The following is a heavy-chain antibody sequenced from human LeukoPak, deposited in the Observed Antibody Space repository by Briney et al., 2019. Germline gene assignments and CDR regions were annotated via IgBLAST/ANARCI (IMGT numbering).Heavy chain of an antibody. Sequence: GGSLRLSCAASGFTFDDYAMHWVRQAPGKGLEWVSGISWNSGSIGYADSVKGRFTISRDNAKNSLYLQMNSLRAEDTAVYYCGRDLHPLEVVVNGAFDIWGQGTMVTASS. CDR2: ISWNSGSI. D-gene: IGHD3-22*01. V-gene: IGHV3-9*01. CDR3: GRDLHPLEVVVNGAFDI. CDR1: GFTFDDYA. J-gene: IGHJ3*02.